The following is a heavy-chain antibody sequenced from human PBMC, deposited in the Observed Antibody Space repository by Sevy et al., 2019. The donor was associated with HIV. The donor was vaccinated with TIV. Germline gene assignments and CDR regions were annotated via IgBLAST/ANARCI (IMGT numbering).Heavy chain of an antibody. CDR2: IWYDGSNK. D-gene: IGHD5-12*01. CDR1: GFTFSSYG. V-gene: IGHV3-30*19. CDR3: ASDQHGYAGNVRTGWFDP. Sequence: GGSLRLSCAASGFTFSSYGMHWVRQAPGKGLEWVAVIWYDGSNKYYADSVKGRFTISRDNSKTTMYLQMNSLRAEDKAVYYCASDQHGYAGNVRTGWFDPWGQGTLVTVSS. J-gene: IGHJ5*02.